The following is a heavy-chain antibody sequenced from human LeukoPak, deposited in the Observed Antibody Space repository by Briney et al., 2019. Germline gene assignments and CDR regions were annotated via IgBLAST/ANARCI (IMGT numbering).Heavy chain of an antibody. CDR3: ARRIQLWPQGDAFDI. CDR1: GGFISSYY. V-gene: IGHV4-59*01. Sequence: SETLSLTCTVSGGFISSYYWSWIRQPPGKGLEWIGYIYYSGSTNYNPSLKSRVTISVDTSKNQFSLKLSSVTAADTAVYYCARRIQLWPQGDAFDIWGQGTMVTVSS. CDR2: IYYSGST. D-gene: IGHD5-18*01. J-gene: IGHJ3*02.